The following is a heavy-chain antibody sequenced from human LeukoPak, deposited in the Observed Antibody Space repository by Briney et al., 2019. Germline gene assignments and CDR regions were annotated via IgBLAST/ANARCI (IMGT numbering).Heavy chain of an antibody. V-gene: IGHV3-30*04. D-gene: IGHD1-1*01. Sequence: GGSLRLSCAASGFTFSSHPMHWVRQTPGKGREWVAVISYDGKNKYYADSVNGRFTVSRDNTKNTLNLQMNSLRVDDMGVYYCVRVMTTTRNFDYWGPGTLVTVSS. J-gene: IGHJ4*02. CDR3: VRVMTTTRNFDY. CDR2: ISYDGKNK. CDR1: GFTFSSHP.